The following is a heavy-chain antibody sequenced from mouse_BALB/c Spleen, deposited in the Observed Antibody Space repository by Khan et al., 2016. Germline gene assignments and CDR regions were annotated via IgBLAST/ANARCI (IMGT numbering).Heavy chain of an antibody. V-gene: IGHV3-2*02. J-gene: IGHJ4*01. CDR3: ARSDYGDKDAMDY. D-gene: IGHD1-1*01. Sequence: EVQLQESGPGLVKPSQSLSLTCTVTGYSITSDYAWNWIRQFPGNRLEWMGYISYSGSTNYNPSLKSRISITRDTSKNQFFLQLNSVTSEDTATYYCARSDYGDKDAMDYWGQGTSVTVSS. CDR1: GYSITSDYA. CDR2: ISYSGST.